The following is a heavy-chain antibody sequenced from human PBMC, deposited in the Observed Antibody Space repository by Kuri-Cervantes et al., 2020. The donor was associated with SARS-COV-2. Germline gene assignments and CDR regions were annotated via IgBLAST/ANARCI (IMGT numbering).Heavy chain of an antibody. Sequence: GGSLRLSCAASGFPFNNYVINWVRQAPGKGLEWVSSISGNSGSTYYADSVEGRFTISRDNRKTTVFLQMNSLRADDTAVYYCARGGENAVQESRNWFEPWGQGTQVTVSS. J-gene: IGHJ5*02. CDR3: ARGGENAVQESRNWFEP. CDR1: GFPFNNYV. D-gene: IGHD3-10*01. CDR2: ISGNSGST. V-gene: IGHV3-23*01.